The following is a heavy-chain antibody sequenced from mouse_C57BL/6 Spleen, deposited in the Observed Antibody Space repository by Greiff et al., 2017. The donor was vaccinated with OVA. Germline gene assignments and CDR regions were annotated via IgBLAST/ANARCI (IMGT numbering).Heavy chain of an antibody. V-gene: IGHV1-69*01. Sequence: QVQLQQPGAELVMPGASVKLSCKASGYTFTSYWMHWVKQRPGQGLAWIGEIDPSDSYTNYNQKFQGKSTLTVDKSSSTAYMQRSSRTSEDSAVYYCARWDDYWGQGTTLTVSS. CDR2: IDPSDSYT. D-gene: IGHD4-1*01. CDR3: ARWDDY. J-gene: IGHJ2*01. CDR1: GYTFTSYW.